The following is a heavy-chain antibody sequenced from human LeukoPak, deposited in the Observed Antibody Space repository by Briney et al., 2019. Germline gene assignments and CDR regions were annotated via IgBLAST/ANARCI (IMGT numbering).Heavy chain of an antibody. V-gene: IGHV3-23*01. CDR2: ISGSGGST. CDR3: ATTVRATTLGY. Sequence: TGGSLRLSCAASGFTFSSYAMSWVRQAPGKGLEWVSAISGSGGSTYYADSVKGRFTISRDNSKNTLYLQMNSLRAEDTAVYYCATTVRATTLGYWGQGTLVTVSS. D-gene: IGHD1-26*01. J-gene: IGHJ4*02. CDR1: GFTFSSYA.